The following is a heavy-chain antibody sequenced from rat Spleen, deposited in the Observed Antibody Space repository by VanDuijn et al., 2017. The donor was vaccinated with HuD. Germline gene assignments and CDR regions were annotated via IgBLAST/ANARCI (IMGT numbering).Heavy chain of an antibody. J-gene: IGHJ2*01. CDR1: GFSLISNG. CDR3: TRDPITTRDYFDY. D-gene: IGHD1-1*01. V-gene: IGHV2S12*01. Sequence: QVQPKESGPGLVQPSQTLSLTCTVSGFSLISNGVSWVRQPPGKGLEWIAAISSGGSTYFNSVLKSRLSISRDTSKSQVFLKMNSLQTEDTAIYFCTRDPITTRDYFDYWGQGVMVTVSS. CDR2: ISSGGST.